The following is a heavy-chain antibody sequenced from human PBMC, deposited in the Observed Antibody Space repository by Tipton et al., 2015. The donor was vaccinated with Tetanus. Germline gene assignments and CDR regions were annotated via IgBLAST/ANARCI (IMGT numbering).Heavy chain of an antibody. CDR1: GFGFSDSY. CDR2: ISHTSNTI. CDR3: ARAVRGRDVFDI. Sequence: SLRLSCAASGFGFSDSYMSWIRQAPGKGLEWISYISHTSNTIYVAEPVKGRMTPSRDNAKNSLYVQMDSLRPEDTALYYCARAVRGRDVFDIWGQGTMVIVSS. D-gene: IGHD3-10*01. V-gene: IGHV3-11*01. J-gene: IGHJ3*02.